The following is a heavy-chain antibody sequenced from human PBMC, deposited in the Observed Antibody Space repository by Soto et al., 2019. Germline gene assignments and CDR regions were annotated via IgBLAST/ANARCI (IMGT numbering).Heavy chain of an antibody. CDR3: ARGWGGSWLHLLAY. CDR2: IYYSGST. CDR1: GGSISSYY. Sequence: SETLSLTCTVSGGSISSYYWSWIRQSPGKGLEWIGYIYYSGSTNYNPSLKSRVTISVDTSKNQFSLKLSSVTAADTAVYYWARGWGGSWLHLLAYWGQGTLVTSPQ. V-gene: IGHV4-59*01. D-gene: IGHD6-13*01. J-gene: IGHJ4*02.